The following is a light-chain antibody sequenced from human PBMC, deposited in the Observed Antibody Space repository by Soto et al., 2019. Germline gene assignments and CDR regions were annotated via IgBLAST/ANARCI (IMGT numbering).Light chain of an antibody. J-gene: IGKJ1*01. CDR1: QSIVYSDGIAY. Sequence: DVVMTQSPLSLPVTLGQPASISCRSSQSIVYSDGIAYLSWFQQRPGQSPRRLIYKASNRDSGVPDRISGSGSGTDFTLEIDRVEAEDFGIYYCMQGTHWPPTFGRGTRVEIK. CDR2: KAS. V-gene: IGKV2-30*01. CDR3: MQGTHWPPT.